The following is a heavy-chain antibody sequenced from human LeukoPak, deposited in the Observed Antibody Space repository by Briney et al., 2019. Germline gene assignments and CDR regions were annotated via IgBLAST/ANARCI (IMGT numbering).Heavy chain of an antibody. CDR2: ISSSSGII. CDR1: GFTFSSYS. J-gene: IGHJ6*03. D-gene: IGHD3-10*01. V-gene: IGHV3-48*01. CDR3: ARGGGSGSYDYYYYMDV. Sequence: GSLRLSCAASGFTFSSYSMNWVRQAPGKGLEWVSYISSSSGIIYYADSVKGRFTISRDNAKNSLYLQMNSLRAEDTAVYYCARGGGSGSYDYYYYMDVWGKGTTVTISS.